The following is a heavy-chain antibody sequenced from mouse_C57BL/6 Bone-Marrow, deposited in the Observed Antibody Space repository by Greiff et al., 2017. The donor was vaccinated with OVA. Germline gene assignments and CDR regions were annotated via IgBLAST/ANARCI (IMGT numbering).Heavy chain of an antibody. CDR2: IRLKSDNYAT. J-gene: IGHJ3*01. CDR3: TRECYDYDRFAY. Sequence: EVKLMESGGGLVQPGGSMKLSCVASGFTFSNYWMNWVRQSPEKGLEWVAQIRLKSDNYATPYAESVKGRFTISRDDSKSSVYLQMNNLRAEDTGIYYCTRECYDYDRFAYWGQGTLVTVSA. D-gene: IGHD2-4*01. CDR1: GFTFSNYW. V-gene: IGHV6-3*01.